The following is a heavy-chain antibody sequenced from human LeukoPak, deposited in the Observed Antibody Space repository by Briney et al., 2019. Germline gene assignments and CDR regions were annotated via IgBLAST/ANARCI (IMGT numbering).Heavy chain of an antibody. D-gene: IGHD6-13*01. CDR1: GYNFISYA. V-gene: IGHV1-3*01. J-gene: IGHJ6*02. CDR3: AAPKPAAGTDYYYYGMDV. Sequence: ASVKVSCKASGYNFISYAMHWVRQAPGQRLEWMGWINAGNGNTKYSQKFQGRVTITRDTSASTAYMELSSPRSEDTAVYYCAAPKPAAGTDYYYYGMDVWGQGTTVTVSS. CDR2: INAGNGNT.